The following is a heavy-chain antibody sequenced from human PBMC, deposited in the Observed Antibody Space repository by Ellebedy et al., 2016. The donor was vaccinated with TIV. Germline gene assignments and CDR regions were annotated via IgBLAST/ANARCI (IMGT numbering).Heavy chain of an antibody. CDR3: AKGDIVVVVAATELDY. Sequence: GESLKISCAASGFTFSSYAMSWVRQAPGKGLEWVSAISGSGGSTYYADSVKGRFTISRDNSKNTLYLQMNSLRAEDTAVYYCAKGDIVVVVAATELDYWGQGTLVTVSS. CDR2: ISGSGGST. V-gene: IGHV3-23*01. CDR1: GFTFSSYA. D-gene: IGHD2-15*01. J-gene: IGHJ4*02.